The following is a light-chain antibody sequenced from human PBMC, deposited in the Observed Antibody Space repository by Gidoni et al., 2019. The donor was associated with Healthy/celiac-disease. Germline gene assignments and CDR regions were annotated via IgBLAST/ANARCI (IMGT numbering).Light chain of an antibody. CDR2: KAS. Sequence: DIQMTQSPSTLSASVGDRVTITCRASQSISSWLAWYQQKPGKAPKLLIYKASSLESGVPSRFSGSGSGTVFALTISSLQPDDFATYYCQQYNSYPSTFGQETKVGIK. CDR3: QQYNSYPST. V-gene: IGKV1-5*03. J-gene: IGKJ1*01. CDR1: QSISSW.